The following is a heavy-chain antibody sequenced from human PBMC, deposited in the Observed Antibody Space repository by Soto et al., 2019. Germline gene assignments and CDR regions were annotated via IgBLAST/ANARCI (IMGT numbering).Heavy chain of an antibody. J-gene: IGHJ4*02. CDR2: IIPLLGIA. CDR3: AMEYCSSTSCYRDY. D-gene: IGHD2-2*02. Sequence: QVQLVQSGAEVKKPGSSVKVSCKASGGTFSSYTISWVRQAPGQGREWMGRIIPLLGIANYAQKFQGRVTITADKPTSTAYMELSSLRSEDTAVYYCAMEYCSSTSCYRDYWGQGTLVTVSS. V-gene: IGHV1-69*02. CDR1: GGTFSSYT.